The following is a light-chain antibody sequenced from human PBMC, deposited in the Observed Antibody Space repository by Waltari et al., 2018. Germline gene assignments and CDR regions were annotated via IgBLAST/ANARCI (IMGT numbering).Light chain of an antibody. CDR1: QDISNH. J-gene: IGKJ2*01. CDR2: AGW. CDR3: QQYESLPYT. Sequence: DIQMTQSPSSLSASVGDRVTITCQASQDISNHLHCYQHKLGKAPNHLIYAGWNLETGVPSRFSGSASYLNFTVTIISLQPEDVATYYCQQYESLPYTVGQGTKLEIK. V-gene: IGKV1-33*01.